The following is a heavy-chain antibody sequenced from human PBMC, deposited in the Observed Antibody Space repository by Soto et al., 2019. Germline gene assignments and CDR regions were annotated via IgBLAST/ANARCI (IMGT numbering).Heavy chain of an antibody. V-gene: IGHV1-18*01. J-gene: IGHJ5*02. CDR1: GYTFTSYG. CDR3: ARDIFWGVFGESNWRDP. CDR2: ISAYNGNT. Sequence: QVQLVQSGAEVKKPGASVKVSCKASGYTFTSYGISWVRQAPVQGLKWMGWISAYNGNTNYAQKFQGRVTMTTGTCTSRAYMELRSLRFVKTAVYYCARDIFWGVFGESNWRDPWGEGTLVTVSS. D-gene: IGHD3-10*01.